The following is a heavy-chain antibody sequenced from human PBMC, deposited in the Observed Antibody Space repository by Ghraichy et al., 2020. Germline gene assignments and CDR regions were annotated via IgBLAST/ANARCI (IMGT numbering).Heavy chain of an antibody. V-gene: IGHV3-66*01. Sequence: GGSLRLSCAASGFTVSSNYMSWVRQAPGKGLEWVSVIYSGGSTYYADSVKGRFTISRDNSKNTLYLQMNSLRAEDTAVYYCARGRGNSSSNDIFDYWGQGTLVTVSS. J-gene: IGHJ4*02. CDR2: IYSGGST. D-gene: IGHD6-6*01. CDR3: ARGRGNSSSNDIFDY. CDR1: GFTVSSNY.